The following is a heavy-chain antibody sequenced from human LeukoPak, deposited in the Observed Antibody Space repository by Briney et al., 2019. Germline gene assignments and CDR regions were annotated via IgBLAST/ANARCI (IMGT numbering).Heavy chain of an antibody. CDR2: ISASSTTI. CDR1: GFTFSSYT. Sequence: GGSLRLSCAASGFTFSSYTMNWVRQAPGKGLEWISYISASSTTIYYADSVKGRFTVSRDNAKDSVFLQMDSLRAEDTAIYYCARDRVRADYYDTSGYCFDYWGLGTLVTVSS. CDR3: ARDRVRADYYDTSGYCFDY. D-gene: IGHD3-22*01. J-gene: IGHJ4*02. V-gene: IGHV3-48*01.